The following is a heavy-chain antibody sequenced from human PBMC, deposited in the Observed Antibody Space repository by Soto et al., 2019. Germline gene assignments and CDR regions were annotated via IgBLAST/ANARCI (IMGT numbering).Heavy chain of an antibody. CDR3: ASSPFLLGTVPQYYSDY. D-gene: IGHD3-16*01. J-gene: IGHJ4*02. CDR1: GDSISHYY. Sequence: SETLSLTCTVSGDSISHYYWNWIRQPPGKGLEWIGYIYYSGGTNYNPSLKSRVTISLDTSKNQFSLRLSSVSAADTAVYYCASSPFLLGTVPQYYSDYWGQGILVTVSS. V-gene: IGHV4-59*01. CDR2: IYYSGGT.